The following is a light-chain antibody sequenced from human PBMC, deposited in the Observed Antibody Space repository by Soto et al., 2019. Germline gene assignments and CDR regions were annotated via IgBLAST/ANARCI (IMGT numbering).Light chain of an antibody. CDR1: SSDIGRYNY. CDR2: EVS. V-gene: IGLV2-14*03. Sequence: QSALTQPASVSGSPGQSITISCTGSSSDIGRYNYVSWYQQLPGKAPKLIIYEVSNRPSGVSDRFSGSKSGNTASLSISGLQTEDEADYYCGSYAGSSNVFGTGTQLTVL. J-gene: IGLJ1*01. CDR3: GSYAGSSNV.